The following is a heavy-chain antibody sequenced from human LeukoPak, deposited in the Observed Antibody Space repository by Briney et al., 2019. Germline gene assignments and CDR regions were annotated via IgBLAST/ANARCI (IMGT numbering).Heavy chain of an antibody. V-gene: IGHV1-24*01. J-gene: IGHJ4*02. CDR3: ATGYGDYSRALDY. CDR1: GYTLTELS. D-gene: IGHD4-17*01. Sequence: GASVTVSFKVSGYTLTELSMHWVRQAPGKGLEWMGGFDPEDGETIYAQKFQGRVTMTEDTSTDTAYMELSSLRSEDTAVYYCATGYGDYSRALDYWGQGTLVTVSS. CDR2: FDPEDGET.